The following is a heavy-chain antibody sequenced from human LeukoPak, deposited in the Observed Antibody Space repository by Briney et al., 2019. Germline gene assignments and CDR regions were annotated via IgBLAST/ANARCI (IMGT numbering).Heavy chain of an antibody. Sequence: GGSLRLSSAASGFTFSSFTMNWVRQAPGKVLEWVSSISSSSTYIYYADSVKGRFTLSRDNAKNSLYLQMNSLRAEDTAVYYCARETTPGDYWGQGTLVTVSS. CDR3: ARETTPGDY. CDR2: ISSSSTYI. CDR1: GFTFSSFT. J-gene: IGHJ4*02. V-gene: IGHV3-21*01. D-gene: IGHD1-14*01.